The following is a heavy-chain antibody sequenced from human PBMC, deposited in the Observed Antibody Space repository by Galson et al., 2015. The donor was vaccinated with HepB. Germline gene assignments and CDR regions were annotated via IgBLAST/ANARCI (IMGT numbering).Heavy chain of an antibody. D-gene: IGHD3-10*01. CDR2: IRYDGSNK. Sequence: SLRLSCAASGFTFSSYGMHWVRQAPGKGLEWVAFIRYDGSNKYYADSVKGRFTISRDNSKNTLYLQMNSLRAEDTAVYYCAKGNPYGSGSFDYWGQGTLVTVSS. V-gene: IGHV3-30*02. J-gene: IGHJ4*02. CDR1: GFTFSSYG. CDR3: AKGNPYGSGSFDY.